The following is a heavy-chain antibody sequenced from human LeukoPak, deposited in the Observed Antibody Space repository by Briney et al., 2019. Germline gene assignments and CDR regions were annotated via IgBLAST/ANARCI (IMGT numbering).Heavy chain of an antibody. CDR3: AREMRTESPYYFDY. D-gene: IGHD3/OR15-3a*01. V-gene: IGHV3-23*01. Sequence: HPGGSLRLSCAASGFPFSSYAMSWVRQGPGKGLEWVSAISDNGGRTYYAESVKGRFTISRDNSKNTLYLQMNSLRAEDTAVYYCAREMRTESPYYFDYWGQGTLVTVSS. J-gene: IGHJ4*02. CDR1: GFPFSSYA. CDR2: ISDNGGRT.